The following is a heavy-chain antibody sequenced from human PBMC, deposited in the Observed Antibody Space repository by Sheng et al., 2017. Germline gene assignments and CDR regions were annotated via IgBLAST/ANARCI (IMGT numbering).Heavy chain of an antibody. CDR1: GYTFTGYY. J-gene: IGHJ2*01. D-gene: IGHD5-12*01. V-gene: IGHV1-2*02. CDR2: INPNSGGT. CDR3: ARRHFSGYHWYFDL. Sequence: QVHLVQSGTELKKPGASVKVSCKASGYTFTGYYMHWVRQAPGQGLEWMGWINPNSGGTNYAQKFQGRVTMTWDTSVNTAYMELSRLTSDDTAVYYCARRHFSGYHWYFDLWGR.